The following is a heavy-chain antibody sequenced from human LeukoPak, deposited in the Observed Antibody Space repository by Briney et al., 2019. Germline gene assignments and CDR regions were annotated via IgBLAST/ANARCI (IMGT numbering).Heavy chain of an antibody. CDR1: GFTFSSYG. CDR2: ISYDGSNK. V-gene: IGHV3-30*18. D-gene: IGHD6-13*01. J-gene: IGHJ4*02. CDR3: AKVFSSSWYSPLDY. Sequence: GGSLRLSCAASGFTFSSYGMHWVRQAPGKGLEWVAVISYDGSNKYYADSVKGRFTISRDNSKNTLYLQMNSLRAEDTAVYYCAKVFSSSWYSPLDYWGQGTLVTVSS.